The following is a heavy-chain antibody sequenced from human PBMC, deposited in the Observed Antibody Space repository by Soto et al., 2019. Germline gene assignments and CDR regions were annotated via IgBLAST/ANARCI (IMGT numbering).Heavy chain of an antibody. CDR1: GGSISTVGHY. CDR3: AGATGTLRSRNCDY. Sequence: SETLSLTCSVSGGSISTVGHYWTWIRQPPGKGLEWIGSIYHTGSTYYSKSLRSRLTMSVDTSKSQFSLRLSSVTAADTAEYYCAGATGTLRSRNCDYWGQGSLVTVSS. D-gene: IGHD1-1*01. V-gene: IGHV4-31*03. CDR2: IYHTGST. J-gene: IGHJ4*02.